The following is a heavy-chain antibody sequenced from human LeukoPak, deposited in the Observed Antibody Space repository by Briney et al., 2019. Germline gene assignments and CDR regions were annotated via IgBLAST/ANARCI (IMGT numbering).Heavy chain of an antibody. D-gene: IGHD5-24*01. CDR2: INPNSGGT. CDR1: GYTFSDYY. CDR3: ARDPSSRGNFDH. Sequence: ASVKVSCKASGYTFSDYYMHWVRQDPGQGPEWMGWINPNSGGTNYAQKFQGRVTMTRDTSINTAYVEVGRLRSDDTAVYYCARDPSSRGNFDHWGQGTLVTVSS. V-gene: IGHV1-2*02. J-gene: IGHJ4*02.